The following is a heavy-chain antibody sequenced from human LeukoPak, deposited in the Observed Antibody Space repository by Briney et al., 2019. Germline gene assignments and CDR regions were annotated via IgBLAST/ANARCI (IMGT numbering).Heavy chain of an antibody. J-gene: IGHJ4*02. D-gene: IGHD2-2*02. Sequence: GGSLRLSCAASGFTVSSNYMSWVRQAPGKGLEWVSVIYSGGSTYYADSVKGRFTISRDNSNNTLYLQMNSLSAEDTAVYYCAKASRRHCGSSSCYTLDYWGQGTLVTVSS. CDR3: AKASRRHCGSSSCYTLDY. CDR1: GFTVSSNY. V-gene: IGHV3-53*01. CDR2: IYSGGST.